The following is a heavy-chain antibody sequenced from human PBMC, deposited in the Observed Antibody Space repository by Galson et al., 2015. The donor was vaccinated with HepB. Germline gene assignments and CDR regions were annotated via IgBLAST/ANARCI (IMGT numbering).Heavy chain of an antibody. CDR3: ARDRRRITMAYFDY. CDR2: IKQDGSEK. J-gene: IGHJ4*02. CDR1: GFTFSSYW. Sequence: SLRLSCAASGFTFSSYWMSWVRQAPGKGLEWVANIKQDGSEKYYVDSVKGRFTISRDNAKNSLYLQMNSLRAEDTAVYYCARDRRRITMAYFDYWGQGTLVTVSS. V-gene: IGHV3-7*03. D-gene: IGHD3-10*01.